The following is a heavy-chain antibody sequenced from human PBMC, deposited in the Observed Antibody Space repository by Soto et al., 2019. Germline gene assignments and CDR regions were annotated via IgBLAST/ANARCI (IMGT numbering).Heavy chain of an antibody. J-gene: IGHJ4*01. Sequence: GGSLRLSCAASGFTFSSYGMHWVRQAPGKGLEWVAVIWYDGSNKYYADSVKGRFTVSRDNSKNTVYLQMNSLRDEDTAVYYCAKLTAAWGQGTLVTVSS. CDR1: GFTFSSYG. D-gene: IGHD6-13*01. CDR3: AKLTAA. CDR2: IWYDGSNK. V-gene: IGHV3-33*06.